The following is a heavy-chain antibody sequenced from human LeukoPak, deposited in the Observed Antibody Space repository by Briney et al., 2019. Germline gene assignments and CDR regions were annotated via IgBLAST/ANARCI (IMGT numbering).Heavy chain of an antibody. CDR3: ARYWNQAYYYYGMDV. CDR2: IKQDGSEK. V-gene: IGHV3-7*01. D-gene: IGHD1-1*01. J-gene: IGHJ6*02. Sequence: GGSLRLSCAASGFTFSSYWMSWVRQAPGKGLEWVANIKQDGSEKYYVDSVKGRSTISRDNAKNSLYLQMNSLRAEDTAVYYCARYWNQAYYYYGMDVWGQGTTVTVSS. CDR1: GFTFSSYW.